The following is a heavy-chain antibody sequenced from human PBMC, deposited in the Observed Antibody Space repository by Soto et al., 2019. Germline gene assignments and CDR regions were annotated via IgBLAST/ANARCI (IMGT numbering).Heavy chain of an antibody. CDR1: GGSISSGGYS. J-gene: IGHJ3*02. V-gene: IGHV4-30-2*01. CDR3: ARVRHYYDSSGYSDAFDI. CDR2: IYHSGST. Sequence: SETLSLTCAVSGGSISSGGYSWSWIRQPPGKGLEWIGYIYHSGSTYYNPSLKSRVTISVDRSKNQFSLKLSSVTAADTAVYYCARVRHYYDSSGYSDAFDIWGQGTMVTVSS. D-gene: IGHD3-22*01.